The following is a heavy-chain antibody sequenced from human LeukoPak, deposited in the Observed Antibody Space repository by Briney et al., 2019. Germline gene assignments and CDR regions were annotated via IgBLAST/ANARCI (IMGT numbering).Heavy chain of an antibody. V-gene: IGHV1-69*06. Sequence: SVKVSCKASGGTFSSYAISWVRQAPGQGLEWMGGIIPIFGTANYAQKFQGRVTITADKSTSTAYMELSSLRSEDTAVYYCAREFKGSLYSYESYFDYWGQGTLVTVSS. J-gene: IGHJ4*02. CDR1: GGTFSSYA. CDR2: IIPIFGTA. CDR3: AREFKGSLYSYESYFDY. D-gene: IGHD5-18*01.